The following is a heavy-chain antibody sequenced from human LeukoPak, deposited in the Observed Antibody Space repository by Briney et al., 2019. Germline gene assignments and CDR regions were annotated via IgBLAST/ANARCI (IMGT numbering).Heavy chain of an antibody. CDR1: GGSISSYY. CDR3: ARYRGNSNGGFDP. CDR2: IYNSGGT. D-gene: IGHD4-23*01. Sequence: SETLSLTCTVSGGSISSYYWSWIRQPPGKGLEWIGNIYNSGGTSYNPSLKSRVTTSVNTSKNQFSLKLTSVTAADTAVYYCARYRGNSNGGFDPWGQGTLVTVSS. V-gene: IGHV4-59*01. J-gene: IGHJ5*02.